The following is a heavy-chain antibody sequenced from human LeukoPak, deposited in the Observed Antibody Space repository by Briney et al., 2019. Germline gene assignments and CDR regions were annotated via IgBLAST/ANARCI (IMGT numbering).Heavy chain of an antibody. J-gene: IGHJ4*02. V-gene: IGHV3-23*01. CDR2: ISGSGGST. CDR3: ANGDYGSGTYYKEVHY. Sequence: GGSLRLSCAASGFTFSSYGMHWVRQAPGKGLEWVSTISGSGGSTHYADSVKGRFTISRDNSKNTLYLQMNSLRTEDTAVYYCANGDYGSGTYYKEVHYWGQGTLVTVSS. D-gene: IGHD3-10*01. CDR1: GFTFSSYG.